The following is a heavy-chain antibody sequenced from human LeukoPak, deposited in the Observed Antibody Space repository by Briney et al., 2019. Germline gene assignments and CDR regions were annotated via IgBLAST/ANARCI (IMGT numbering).Heavy chain of an antibody. V-gene: IGHV1-18*01. CDR1: GYTFTSYG. J-gene: IGHJ4*02. CDR3: ARVTDILTGYYYFGY. CDR2: ISAYNGNT. D-gene: IGHD3-9*01. Sequence: GASVKVSCKASGYTFTSYGISWVRQAPGQGLEWMGWISAYNGNTNYAQKLQGRVTMTTDTSTSTAYMELRSLRSDDTAVYYCARVTDILTGYYYFGYWGQGTLVTVSS.